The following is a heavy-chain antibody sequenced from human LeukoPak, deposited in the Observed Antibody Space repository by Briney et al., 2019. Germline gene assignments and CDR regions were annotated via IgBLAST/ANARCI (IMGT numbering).Heavy chain of an antibody. J-gene: IGHJ3*02. Sequence: SETLSLTCAVYGGSFSGYYWSWIRQPPGEGLEWIGEINHSESTNYNPSLKSRVTISVDTSKNQFSLKLSSVTAADTAVYYCARGPLYCSGGSCDSIDAFDIWGQGTMVTVSS. V-gene: IGHV4-34*01. D-gene: IGHD2-15*01. CDR1: GGSFSGYY. CDR2: INHSEST. CDR3: ARGPLYCSGGSCDSIDAFDI.